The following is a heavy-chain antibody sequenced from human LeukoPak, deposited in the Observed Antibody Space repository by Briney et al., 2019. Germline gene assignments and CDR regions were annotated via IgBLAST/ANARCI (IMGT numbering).Heavy chain of an antibody. CDR1: GGTFSSYA. Sequence: GASVKVSCKASGGTFSSYAISWVRQAPGQGLEWMGRIIPMLGIANYVQKFQGRVTITADKSTSTAYMELSSLRSEDTAMYYCASGPEAKGRRDGYNSGDYWGQGTLVTVSS. CDR3: ASGPEAKGRRDGYNSGDY. D-gene: IGHD5-24*01. V-gene: IGHV1-69*04. CDR2: IIPMLGIA. J-gene: IGHJ4*02.